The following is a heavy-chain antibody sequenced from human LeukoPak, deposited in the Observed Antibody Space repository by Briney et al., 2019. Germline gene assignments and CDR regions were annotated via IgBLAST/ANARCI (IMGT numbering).Heavy chain of an antibody. CDR3: AKVREDRYYNSRGFYLDY. CDR2: ISYDGSDK. D-gene: IGHD3-22*01. V-gene: IGHV3-30*18. J-gene: IGHJ4*02. CDR1: GFTVSSNY. Sequence: GGSLRLSCAASGFTVSSNYMSWVRQAPGKGLEWVAAISYDGSDKYYTDSVKGRFTISRVNSENTLYLQMSSLRSEDTAIYYCAKVREDRYYNSRGFYLDYWGQGTRVAVSS.